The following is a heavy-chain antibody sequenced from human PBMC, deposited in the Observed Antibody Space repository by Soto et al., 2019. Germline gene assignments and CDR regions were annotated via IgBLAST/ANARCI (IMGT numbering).Heavy chain of an antibody. CDR2: IYHSGST. CDR3: PRVVGGYYDGMDG. Sequence: QVQLQESGPGLVKPSGTLSLTCAVSGGSISSSNWWSWVRQPQGKGLEWIGEIYHSGSTNYNPSLKSRDTISGDYSKNQFSLKLSSVTAADTAGYYCPRVVGGYYDGMDGWAQGTTVTVSS. D-gene: IGHD2-2*01. V-gene: IGHV4-4*02. CDR1: GGSISSSNW. J-gene: IGHJ6*02.